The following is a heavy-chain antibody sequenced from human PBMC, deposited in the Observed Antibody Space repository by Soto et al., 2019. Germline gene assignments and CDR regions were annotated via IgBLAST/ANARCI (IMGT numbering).Heavy chain of an antibody. D-gene: IGHD6-13*01. J-gene: IGHJ4*02. Sequence: SETLSLTCTVSGGSVSSGSYYWSWIRQPPGKGLEWIGYIYYSGSTNYNPSLKSRVTISVDTSKNQFSLKLSSVTAADTAVYYCARQYSSSWYTQYYLDYWGQGTQVTISS. CDR1: GGSVSSGSYY. CDR2: IYYSGST. CDR3: ARQYSSSWYTQYYLDY. V-gene: IGHV4-61*01.